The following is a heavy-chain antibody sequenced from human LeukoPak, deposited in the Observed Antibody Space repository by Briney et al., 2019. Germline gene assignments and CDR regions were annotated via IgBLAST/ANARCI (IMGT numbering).Heavy chain of an antibody. CDR1: GGPISSGGYY. D-gene: IGHD3-22*01. J-gene: IGHJ6*02. CDR3: ARNYYEGGYYYYYGMDV. V-gene: IGHV4-31*03. Sequence: SQTLSLTCTVSGGPISSGGYYWSWIRQHPGKGLEWIGYIYYSGSTYYNPSLKSRVTISVDTSKNQFSLKLSSVTAADTAVYYCARNYYEGGYYYYYGMDVWGQGTTVTVSS. CDR2: IYYSGST.